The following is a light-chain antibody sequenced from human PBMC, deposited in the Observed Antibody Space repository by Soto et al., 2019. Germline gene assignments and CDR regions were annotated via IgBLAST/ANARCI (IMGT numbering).Light chain of an antibody. Sequence: AIQMTQSPSSLSASVGDRVSITCRASQDIRNALGWFQQKPGKAPKLLISAASFLQSGVPSRFSGSGSGTDFTLTISSLQPEDFATYYCLQDYNYPRTFGQGTKVEIK. J-gene: IGKJ1*01. CDR1: QDIRNA. V-gene: IGKV1-6*01. CDR3: LQDYNYPRT. CDR2: AAS.